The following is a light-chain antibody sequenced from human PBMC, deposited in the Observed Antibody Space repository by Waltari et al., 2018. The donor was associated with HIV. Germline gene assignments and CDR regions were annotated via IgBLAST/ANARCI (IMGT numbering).Light chain of an antibody. Sequence: QSALTQPASVSGSPGQSITISCTGTSSDIGIYNYVSWYQQHPGKAPKLMIYEVSNRPSGFPNRFSGSKSGITASLTISGLQAEDEADYYCSSYTSSITVVFGGGTKLTVL. J-gene: IGLJ2*01. V-gene: IGLV2-14*01. CDR3: SSYTSSITVV. CDR1: SSDIGIYNY. CDR2: EVS.